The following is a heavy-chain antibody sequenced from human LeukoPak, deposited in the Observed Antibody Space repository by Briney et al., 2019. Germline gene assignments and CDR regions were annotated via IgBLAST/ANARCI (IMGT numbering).Heavy chain of an antibody. CDR1: GFTFGKYW. D-gene: IGHD3-16*01. V-gene: IGHV3-7*03. Sequence: GGSLRLSCVASGFTFGKYWMSWVRQAPGKGLEWVANIKQDGSEKYYVDSVKGRFTISRDNAKNSLYLQMNSLRAEDTAVYYCARDGFGYYFDYWGQGTLVTVSS. CDR3: ARDGFGYYFDY. J-gene: IGHJ4*02. CDR2: IKQDGSEK.